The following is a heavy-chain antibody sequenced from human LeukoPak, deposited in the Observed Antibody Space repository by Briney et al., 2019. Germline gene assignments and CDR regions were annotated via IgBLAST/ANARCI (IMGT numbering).Heavy chain of an antibody. CDR2: FDPEDGET. V-gene: IGHV1-24*01. CDR3: ATSGVLAGYYEGYAFDI. J-gene: IGHJ3*02. Sequence: ASVKVSCKVSGYTLTELSMHWVRQAPGKGLEWMGGFDPEDGETIYAQKFQGRVTMTGDTSTDTAYMELSSLRSEDTAVYYCATSGVLAGYYEGYAFDIWGQGTMVTVSS. CDR1: GYTLTELS. D-gene: IGHD3-9*01.